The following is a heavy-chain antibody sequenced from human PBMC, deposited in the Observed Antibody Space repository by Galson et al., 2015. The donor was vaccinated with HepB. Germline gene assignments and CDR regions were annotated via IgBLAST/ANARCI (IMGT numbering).Heavy chain of an antibody. D-gene: IGHD6-13*01. Sequence: CAISGDSVSSNSAAWNWIRQSPSRGLEWLGRTYYRSKWYNDYAVSVKSRITINPDTSKNQFSLQLNSVTPEDTAVYYCARALSSSSRDPRYGYFQHWGQGTLATVSS. J-gene: IGHJ1*01. CDR1: GDSVSSNSAA. CDR2: TYYRSKWYN. V-gene: IGHV6-1*01. CDR3: ARALSSSSRDPRYGYFQH.